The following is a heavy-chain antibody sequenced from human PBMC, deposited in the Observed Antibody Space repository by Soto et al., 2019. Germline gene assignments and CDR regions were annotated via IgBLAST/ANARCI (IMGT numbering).Heavy chain of an antibody. D-gene: IGHD4-17*01. Sequence: KASGWGRTGYGVSGVRLTTGQGLEWMGWISDYNGNTNYAQKLQGRVTMTTDTSTSTAYMELSSLRSEDTAVYYCAAENIRLRLPDDYSYMDVWGKGTTVTVSS. V-gene: IGHV1-18*01. CDR2: ISDYNGNT. CDR1: GWGRTGYG. CDR3: AAENIRLRLPDDYSYMDV. J-gene: IGHJ6*03.